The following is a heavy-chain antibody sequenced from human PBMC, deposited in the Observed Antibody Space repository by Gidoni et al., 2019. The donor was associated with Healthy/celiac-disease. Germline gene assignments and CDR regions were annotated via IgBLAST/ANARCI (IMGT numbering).Heavy chain of an antibody. Sequence: EVQLVESGGGLVQPGGSLRLSCAASGFTFSSYSMNWVRQAPGKGLEWVSYISSSSSTIYYADSVKGRFTISRDNAKNSLYLQMNSLRAEDTAVYYCARDMVVSSGWYFLNDYWGQGTLVTVSS. V-gene: IGHV3-48*01. CDR1: GFTFSSYS. J-gene: IGHJ4*02. CDR3: ARDMVVSSGWYFLNDY. D-gene: IGHD6-19*01. CDR2: ISSSSSTI.